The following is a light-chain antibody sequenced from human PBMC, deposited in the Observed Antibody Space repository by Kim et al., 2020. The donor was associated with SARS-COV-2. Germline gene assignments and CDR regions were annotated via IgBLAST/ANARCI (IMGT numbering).Light chain of an antibody. CDR1: SSKIGKNY. CDR3: GTWDSSLSAVV. V-gene: IGLV1-51*01. Sequence: GQKVNISRSGSSSKIGKNYVPWYQQLPKPAHKHLIYENNERPSGIPDRFSGSKSGTSATLGINGLKTGDEADYYCGTWDSSLSAVVFGGGTQLTVL. CDR2: ENN. J-gene: IGLJ2*01.